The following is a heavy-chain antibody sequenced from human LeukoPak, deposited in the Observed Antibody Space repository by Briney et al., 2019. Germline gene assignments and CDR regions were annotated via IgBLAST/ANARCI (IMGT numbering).Heavy chain of an antibody. CDR2: INHSGST. Sequence: SETLSLTCAVYGGSFSGYYWSWIRQPPGKGLEWIGEINHSGSTNYNPSLKSRVTISVDTSKNQFSLKLSSVTAADTAVYYCARGAPSGSYPRWGQGTLVTVSS. CDR1: GGSFSGYY. D-gene: IGHD3-10*01. J-gene: IGHJ4*02. V-gene: IGHV4-34*01. CDR3: ARGAPSGSYPR.